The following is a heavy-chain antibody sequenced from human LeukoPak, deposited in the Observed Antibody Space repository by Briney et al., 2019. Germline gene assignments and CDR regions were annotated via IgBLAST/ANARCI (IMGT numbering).Heavy chain of an antibody. V-gene: IGHV3-33*08. CDR2: IWYDGSNK. J-gene: IGHJ4*02. D-gene: IGHD5-18*01. Sequence: GGSLRLSCAASGFTFSNAWMSWVRQAPGKGLEWVAVIWYDGSNKYYADSVKGRFTISRDNSKNMLFLQMNSLRAEDTAVYYCARAQLEQLWLLFDYWGQGTLVTVSS. CDR1: GFTFSNAW. CDR3: ARAQLEQLWLLFDY.